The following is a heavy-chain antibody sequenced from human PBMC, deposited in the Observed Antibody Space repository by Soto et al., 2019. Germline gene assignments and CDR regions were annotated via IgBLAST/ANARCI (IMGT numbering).Heavy chain of an antibody. CDR2: MNPNTSNT. J-gene: IGHJ4*02. CDR1: GYTFTSYE. Sequence: QVQLVQSGAEVKKPGASVKISCKASGYTFTSYEINWVRQATGQGLEWMGWMNPNTSNTGYAQKFQGRVTMTRNTSISTAYMELSSVRSEDTAVYYCETGTTESDYWGQGTLVTVSS. D-gene: IGHD1-7*01. V-gene: IGHV1-8*01. CDR3: ETGTTESDY.